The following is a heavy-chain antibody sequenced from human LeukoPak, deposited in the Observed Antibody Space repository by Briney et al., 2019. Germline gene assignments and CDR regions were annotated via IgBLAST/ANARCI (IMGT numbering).Heavy chain of an antibody. CDR3: ARDSLELRRRAGYFDY. J-gene: IGHJ4*02. V-gene: IGHV3-33*01. CDR2: IWYDGSNK. D-gene: IGHD1-7*01. Sequence: PGGSLTSSCAASGFTFSSYGMHWVGQAPGKGLEWVAVIWYDGSNKYYADSVKGRFTISRDISKNTLYLQMNSLRAEDTAVYYCARDSLELRRRAGYFDYWGQGTLVTVSS. CDR1: GFTFSSYG.